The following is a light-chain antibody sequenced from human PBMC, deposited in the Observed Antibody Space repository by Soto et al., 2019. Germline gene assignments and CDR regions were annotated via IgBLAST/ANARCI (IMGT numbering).Light chain of an antibody. Sequence: EIVMTQSPATLSVSPGERATLSCRASQSISSNLAWYQQKPGQAPRLLIYGASTRAIDIPDRFSGRGSGTEFTLTIRSLQSEDLAVYYCKQYSSWPPWTFGQGTKVEI. CDR1: QSISSN. J-gene: IGKJ1*01. CDR3: KQYSSWPPWT. V-gene: IGKV3-15*01. CDR2: GAS.